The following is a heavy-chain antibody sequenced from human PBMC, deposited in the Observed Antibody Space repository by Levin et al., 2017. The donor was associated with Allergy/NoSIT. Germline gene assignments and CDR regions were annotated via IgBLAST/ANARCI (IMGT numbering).Heavy chain of an antibody. CDR3: ASVYSSGIDY. D-gene: IGHD6-19*01. Sequence: SETLSLTCAVYGGSFSGYYWSWIRQPPGKGLEWIGEINHSGSTNYNPSLKSRVTISVDTSKNQFSLKLSSVTAADTAVYYCASVYSSGIDYWGQGTLVTVSS. V-gene: IGHV4-34*01. CDR1: GGSFSGYY. J-gene: IGHJ4*02. CDR2: INHSGST.